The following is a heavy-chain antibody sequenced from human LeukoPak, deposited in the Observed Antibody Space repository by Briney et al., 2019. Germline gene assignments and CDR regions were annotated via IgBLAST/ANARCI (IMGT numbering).Heavy chain of an antibody. CDR1: GFTFSDFA. Sequence: GGSLRLSCAASGFTFSDFAMNWVRQVPGKGLEWVSGISRSSGLTYYADSVKGRFTISRDNRNSTLSLEMISLRVEDTAIYYCAKPNKKNIGLGVVFDLWGQGTLVTVSS. CDR2: ISRSSGLT. D-gene: IGHD2-15*01. V-gene: IGHV3-23*01. J-gene: IGHJ4*02. CDR3: AKPNKKNIGLGVVFDL.